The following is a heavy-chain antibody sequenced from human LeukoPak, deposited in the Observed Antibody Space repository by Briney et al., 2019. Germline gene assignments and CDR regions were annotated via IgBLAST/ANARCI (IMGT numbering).Heavy chain of an antibody. Sequence: SETLSLTCTVSGGSIRSSYYYWGWIRQPPGKGLEWIGSIYDSGSTYYNPSLKSRVTISVDTSKNQFSLKLNSVTAADTAVYYCARGGYSSGWSRRDYYYGMDVWGQGTTVTVSS. CDR2: IYDSGST. CDR3: ARGGYSSGWSRRDYYYGMDV. CDR1: GGSIRSSYYY. D-gene: IGHD6-19*01. J-gene: IGHJ6*02. V-gene: IGHV4-39*01.